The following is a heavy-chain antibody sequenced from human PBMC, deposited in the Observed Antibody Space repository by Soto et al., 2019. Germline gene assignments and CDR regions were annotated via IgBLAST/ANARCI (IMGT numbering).Heavy chain of an antibody. J-gene: IGHJ5*02. D-gene: IGHD2-2*01. CDR2: ISSSSSYT. Sequence: KGLEWVSYISSSSSYTNYADSVKGRFTISRDNAKNSLYLQMNSLRAEDTAVYYCARDRYDPGWFDLWGHGTPVIVFS. V-gene: IGHV3-11*05. CDR3: ARDRYDPGWFDL.